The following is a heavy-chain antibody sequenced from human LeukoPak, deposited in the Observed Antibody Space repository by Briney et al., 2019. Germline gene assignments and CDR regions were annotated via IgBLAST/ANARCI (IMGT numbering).Heavy chain of an antibody. Sequence: GGSLRLSCAASGFTFKNYAMSWVRQAPGKGLEWVSVITGSGGTTFYADSVKGRFTISRDNSKNTLYLQMNSLRAEDTAVYHCAKWGDYDILTGYYDPDYWGQGTLVTVSS. CDR2: ITGSGGTT. CDR1: GFTFKNYA. V-gene: IGHV3-23*01. D-gene: IGHD3-9*01. J-gene: IGHJ4*02. CDR3: AKWGDYDILTGYYDPDY.